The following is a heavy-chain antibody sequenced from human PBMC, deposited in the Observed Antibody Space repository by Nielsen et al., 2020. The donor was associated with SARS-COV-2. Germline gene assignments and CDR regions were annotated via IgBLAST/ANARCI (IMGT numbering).Heavy chain of an antibody. D-gene: IGHD2-2*01. CDR3: ARLSVNPGIVVVPAETGDYYYGMDV. Sequence: VRQMPGKGLEWMGRIDPSDSYTNYNPSFQGHVTISADKSISTAYLQWSSLKASDTAMYYCARLSVNPGIVVVPAETGDYYYGMDVWGQGTTVTVSS. CDR2: IDPSDSYT. V-gene: IGHV5-10-1*01. J-gene: IGHJ6*02.